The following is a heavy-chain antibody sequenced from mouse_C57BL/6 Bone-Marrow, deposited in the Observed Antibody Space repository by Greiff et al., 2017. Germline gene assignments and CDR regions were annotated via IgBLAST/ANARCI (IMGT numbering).Heavy chain of an antibody. Sequence: EVKLQESGPGLVKPSQSLSLTCSVTGYSITSGYYWNWIRQFPGNKLEWMGYISYDGSNNYNPSLKNRISITRDTSKNPFFLKLNSLTTEDTATYYCARGYSNYVGFAYWGQGTLVTVSA. V-gene: IGHV3-6*01. D-gene: IGHD2-5*01. CDR1: GYSITSGYY. CDR3: ARGYSNYVGFAY. CDR2: ISYDGSN. J-gene: IGHJ3*01.